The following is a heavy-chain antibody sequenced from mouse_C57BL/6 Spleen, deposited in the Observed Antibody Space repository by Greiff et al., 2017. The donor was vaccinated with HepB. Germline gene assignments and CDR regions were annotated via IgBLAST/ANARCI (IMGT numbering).Heavy chain of an antibody. CDR3: ARHEEGRAYYSNYRGAMDY. D-gene: IGHD2-5*01. CDR1: GYTFTEYT. CDR2: FYPGSGSI. J-gene: IGHJ4*01. V-gene: IGHV1-62-2*01. Sequence: VQLQQSGAELVKPGASVKLSCKASGYTFTEYTIHWVKQRSGQGLEWIGWFYPGSGSIKYNEKFKDKATLTADKSSSTVYMELSRLTSEDSAVYGCARHEEGRAYYSNYRGAMDYWGQGTSVTVSS.